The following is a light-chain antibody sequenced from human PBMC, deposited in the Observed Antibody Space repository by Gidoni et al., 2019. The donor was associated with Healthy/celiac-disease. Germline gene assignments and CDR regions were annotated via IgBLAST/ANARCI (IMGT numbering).Light chain of an antibody. CDR2: AAY. Sequence: IQMTQSPSSLSASVGDRVTITCRASQSISSYLNWYQQKPGKAPKLLIYAAYSLQSGVPSRFSGSGSGTDFTLTISSLQPEDFATYYCQQSYSTPRSFGQGTKLEIK. J-gene: IGKJ2*04. CDR1: QSISSY. V-gene: IGKV1-39*01. CDR3: QQSYSTPRS.